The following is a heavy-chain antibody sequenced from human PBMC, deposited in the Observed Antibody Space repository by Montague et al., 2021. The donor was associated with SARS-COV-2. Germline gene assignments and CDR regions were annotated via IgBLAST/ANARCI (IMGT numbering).Heavy chain of an antibody. CDR1: GGSISSYY. J-gene: IGHJ5*02. D-gene: IGHD3-10*01. CDR3: AREVRCIWFDL. Sequence: SETLSLTCTVSGGSISSYYWSWIRQPPGKGLEWIGYIYYRGSTNYNPSLKSRVTISVDTSKNQFSLKLISVTAADTAVYFCAREVRCIWFDLWGQGILVTVSS. V-gene: IGHV4-59*01. CDR2: IYYRGST.